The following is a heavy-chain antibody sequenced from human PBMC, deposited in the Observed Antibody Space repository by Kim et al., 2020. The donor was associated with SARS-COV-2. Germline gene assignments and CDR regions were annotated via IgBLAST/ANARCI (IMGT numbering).Heavy chain of an antibody. CDR3: ARTMVRGVISLSGMDV. J-gene: IGHJ6*02. CDR1: GGTFSRYA. V-gene: IGHV1-69*04. CDR2: IIPIIGIA. D-gene: IGHD3-10*01. Sequence: SVKVSCKASGGTFSRYAISWVRQAPGQGLEWMGRIIPIIGIANYAQKFQGRVTITADKSTSTAYMELSSLRSEDTAVYYCARTMVRGVISLSGMDVWGQGTTVTVSS.